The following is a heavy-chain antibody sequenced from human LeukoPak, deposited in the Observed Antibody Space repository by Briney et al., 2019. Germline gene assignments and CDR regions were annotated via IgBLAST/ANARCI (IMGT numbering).Heavy chain of an antibody. V-gene: IGHV3-30*18. CDR3: AKGDRPYYGSGSYYVDY. CDR2: ISYDGSNK. Sequence: GGSLRLSCAASGFTFITYGMHWVRQAPGKGLEWVAVISYDGSNKYYADSVKGRFTISRDNSKNTLYLQMNNLRAEDTAVYYCAKGDRPYYGSGSYYVDYWGQGTLVTVSS. J-gene: IGHJ4*02. D-gene: IGHD3-10*01. CDR1: GFTFITYG.